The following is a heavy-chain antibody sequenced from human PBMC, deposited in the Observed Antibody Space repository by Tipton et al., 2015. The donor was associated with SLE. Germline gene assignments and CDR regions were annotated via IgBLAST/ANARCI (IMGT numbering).Heavy chain of an antibody. CDR1: GGSFSGHY. D-gene: IGHD2-21*01. V-gene: IGHV4-34*01. CDR3: ARGGPRGFWVIAIQARYFDY. CDR2: INHSGST. J-gene: IGHJ4*02. Sequence: TLSLTCAVYGGSFSGHYWRWIRQPPGKGLEWIGEINHSGSTNYNPSLKSRVTISVDTSKNQFSLKLSSVTAADTAVYYCARGGPRGFWVIAIQARYFDYWGQGTLVTVSS.